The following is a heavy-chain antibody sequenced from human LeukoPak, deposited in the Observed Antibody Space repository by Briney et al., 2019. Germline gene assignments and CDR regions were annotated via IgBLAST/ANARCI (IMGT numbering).Heavy chain of an antibody. CDR1: GFTLSAHW. V-gene: IGHV3-66*01. J-gene: IGHJ4*02. CDR3: ARGGSITMVRG. Sequence: PGGSLRLSCAASGFTLSAHWMSWVRQAPGKGLEWVSVIYSGGSTYYADSVKGRFTISRDNSKNTLYLQMNSLRAEDTAVYYCARGGSITMVRGWGQGTLVTVSS. CDR2: IYSGGST. D-gene: IGHD3-10*01.